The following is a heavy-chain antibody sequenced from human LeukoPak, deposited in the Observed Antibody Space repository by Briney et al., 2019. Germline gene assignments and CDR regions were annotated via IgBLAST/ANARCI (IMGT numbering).Heavy chain of an antibody. Sequence: PGGSLRLSCAASGFIFSSYAMHWVRQAPGKGLEWVAVISYDGSNKYYADSVKGRFTISRDNSKNTLYLQMNSLRAEDTAVYYCASERRYYFDYWGQGTLVTVSS. D-gene: IGHD1-14*01. V-gene: IGHV3-30-3*01. CDR1: GFIFSSYA. CDR3: ASERRYYFDY. J-gene: IGHJ4*02. CDR2: ISYDGSNK.